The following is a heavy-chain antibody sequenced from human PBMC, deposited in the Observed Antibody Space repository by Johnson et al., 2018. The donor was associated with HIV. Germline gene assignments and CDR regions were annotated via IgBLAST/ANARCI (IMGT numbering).Heavy chain of an antibody. J-gene: IGHJ3*02. CDR3: ARDGYSSSSFGAFDI. V-gene: IGHV3-13*01. CDR2: ITTAGDT. Sequence: VQLVESGGGLVQPGGSLRLSCAASGFTFSSYDMHWVRQATGKVLEWVSVITTAGDTHYPGTVKGRFTISRENAKNSLYLQMNSLRAEDTAVYYCARDGYSSSSFGAFDIWGQGTMVTVSS. D-gene: IGHD6-6*01. CDR1: GFTFSSYD.